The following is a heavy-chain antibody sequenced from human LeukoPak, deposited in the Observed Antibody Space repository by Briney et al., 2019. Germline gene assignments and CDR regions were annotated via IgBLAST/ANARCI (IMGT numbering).Heavy chain of an antibody. CDR2: IYTSGST. CDR1: GGSISSYY. D-gene: IGHD4-23*01. V-gene: IGHV4-4*07. J-gene: IGHJ4*02. CDR3: AKESYGGNSKWD. Sequence: SETLSLTCTVSGGSISSYYWSWIRQPAGKGLEWIGRIYTSGSTNYNPSLKSRVTMSVDTSKNQFSLKLSSVTAEDTAVYYCAKESYGGNSKWDWGQGTLVTVSS.